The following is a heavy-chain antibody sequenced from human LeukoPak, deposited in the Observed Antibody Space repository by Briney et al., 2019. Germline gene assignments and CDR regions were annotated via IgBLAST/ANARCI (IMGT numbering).Heavy chain of an antibody. V-gene: IGHV1-69*13. J-gene: IGHJ4*02. CDR1: GGTFSSYA. CDR3: TTEYKLAEDLYYFDY. CDR2: IIPIFGTA. D-gene: IGHD2/OR15-2a*01. Sequence: ASVKVSCKASGGTFSSYAISWVRQAPGQGLEWMGGIIPIFGTANYAQKFQGRVTITADESTSIAYMELSSLRSEDTAVYYCTTEYKLAEDLYYFDYWGQGTLVTVSS.